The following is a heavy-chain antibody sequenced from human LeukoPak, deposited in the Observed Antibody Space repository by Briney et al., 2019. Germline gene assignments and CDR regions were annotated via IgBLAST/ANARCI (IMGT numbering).Heavy chain of an antibody. Sequence: SETLSLTCTVSGGSISSSGYYWDWIRQPPGKGLEWIGSIYYSGSTHYNPSLKSRVTMSIDTSKNQFSLKLSSVTAADTAVYYCARAGLQSRYFDYWGQGTLVTVSS. J-gene: IGHJ4*02. CDR1: GGSISSSGYY. CDR2: IYYSGST. V-gene: IGHV4-39*07. CDR3: ARAGLQSRYFDY. D-gene: IGHD5-24*01.